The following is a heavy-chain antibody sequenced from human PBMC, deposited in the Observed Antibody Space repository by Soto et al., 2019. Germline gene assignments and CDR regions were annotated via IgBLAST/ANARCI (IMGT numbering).Heavy chain of an antibody. Sequence: GGSPRRSCVISRFPFEEHTIHWVRQAPGKGLEWISLLSWDGGTTYYAESVKGRFTISRDSGTNSVFLQMDSLRSEDTALYYCTRVQKKYRTTSGVDFDSWGQGTQVTVSS. J-gene: IGHJ4*02. D-gene: IGHD5-12*01. CDR3: TRVQKKYRTTSGVDFDS. CDR2: LSWDGGTT. V-gene: IGHV3-43*01. CDR1: RFPFEEHT.